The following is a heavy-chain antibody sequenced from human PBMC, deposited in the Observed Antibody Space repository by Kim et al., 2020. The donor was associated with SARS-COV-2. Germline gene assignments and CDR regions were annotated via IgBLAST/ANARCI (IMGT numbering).Heavy chain of an antibody. D-gene: IGHD3-3*01. Sequence: SETLSLTCTVSGGSISSGCYYWIRHRQHPGQGLVWIVYNNYSGSTNYYPSLQSRISISVDTSKNQLSLKLISVAAAAAAVYYCGRVGTTIFCVVTVFDY. CDR3: GRVGTTIFCVVTVFDY. CDR2: NNYSGST. CDR1: GGSISSGCYY. J-gene: IGHJ4*01. V-gene: IGHV4-31*03.